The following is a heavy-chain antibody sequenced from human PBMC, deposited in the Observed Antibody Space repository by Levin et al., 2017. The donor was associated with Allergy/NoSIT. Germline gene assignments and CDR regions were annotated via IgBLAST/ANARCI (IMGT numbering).Heavy chain of an antibody. CDR2: ISSSGSTI. V-gene: IGHV3-11*01. Sequence: PGGSLRLSCAASGFTFSDYYMSWIRQAPGKGLEWVSYISSSGSTIYYADSVKGRFTISRDNAKNSLYLQMNSLRAEDTAVYYCARVHSSSWYLVDYWGQGTLVTVSS. J-gene: IGHJ4*02. CDR1: GFTFSDYY. CDR3: ARVHSSSWYLVDY. D-gene: IGHD6-13*01.